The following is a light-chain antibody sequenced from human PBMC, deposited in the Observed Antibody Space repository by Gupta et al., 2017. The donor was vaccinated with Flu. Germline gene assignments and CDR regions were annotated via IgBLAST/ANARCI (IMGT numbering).Light chain of an antibody. V-gene: IGKV3-11*01. CDR3: QQRNNWPS. CDR2: DAS. J-gene: IGKJ4*01. CDR1: QSVSNY. Sequence: SPPALPSSPGETATLSCRASQSVSNYLAWYQQKPGQAPRLLIYDASNRATGIPARFSGSGSGTDFTLTISSLEPEDFAVYFCQQRNNWPSFGGGTKVEIK.